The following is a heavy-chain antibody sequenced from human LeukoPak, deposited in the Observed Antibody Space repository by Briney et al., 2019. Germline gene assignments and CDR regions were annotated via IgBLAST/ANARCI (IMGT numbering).Heavy chain of an antibody. V-gene: IGHV3-30*02. Sequence: GGSLRLSCAASGLTFSSYGMRWVRQAPGKGLERVAFIRYDGSNKYYADSVKGRFTISRDNSKNTLYLQMNSLRAEDTAVYYCAKDQSPTYYGSGSGVYYFDYWGQGTLVTVSS. CDR3: AKDQSPTYYGSGSGVYYFDY. CDR1: GLTFSSYG. D-gene: IGHD3-10*01. CDR2: IRYDGSNK. J-gene: IGHJ4*02.